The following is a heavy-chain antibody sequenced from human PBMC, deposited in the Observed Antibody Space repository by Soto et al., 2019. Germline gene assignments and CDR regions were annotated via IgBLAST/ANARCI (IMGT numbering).Heavy chain of an antibody. D-gene: IGHD5-12*01. V-gene: IGHV4-34*01. Sequence: SETLSLTCAVYRGSSGGYYSSWIRQPPGKGLEWIGEINHSGSTNYNPSLKSRVTISVDTSKNQFSLKLSSVTAADTAVYYCARGVGSGYDPLYGMDVWGQGTTVTVSS. J-gene: IGHJ6*02. CDR1: RGSSGGYY. CDR2: INHSGST. CDR3: ARGVGSGYDPLYGMDV.